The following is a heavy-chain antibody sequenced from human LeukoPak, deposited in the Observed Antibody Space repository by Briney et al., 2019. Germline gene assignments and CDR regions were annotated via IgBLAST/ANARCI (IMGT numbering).Heavy chain of an antibody. CDR2: ISGSAVST. V-gene: IGHV3-23*01. J-gene: IGHJ4*02. CDR1: GFTFSSYA. CDR3: AKELLRYFD. D-gene: IGHD3-9*01. Sequence: GGSLRLSCAASGFTFSSYAMTWVRQAPGKGLEWVSAISGSAVSTYYADSVKGRFTISRDNSKNTLYLQMNTLRAEDTAVYYCAKELLRYFDWGQGTMVSVCS.